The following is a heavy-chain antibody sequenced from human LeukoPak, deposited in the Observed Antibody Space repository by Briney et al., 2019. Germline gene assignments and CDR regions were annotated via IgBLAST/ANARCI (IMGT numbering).Heavy chain of an antibody. CDR1: GGSISSYY. CDR2: IYYSGST. CDR3: ARLKFDVLTGYYEALDY. D-gene: IGHD3-9*01. Sequence: PSETLSLTCTVSGGSISSYYWSWIRQPPGKGLEWIGYIYYSGSTNYNPSLKSRVTISVDTSKNQFSLKLRSVTAADTAVYYCARLKFDVLTGYYEALDYWGQGTLVTVSS. J-gene: IGHJ4*02. V-gene: IGHV4-59*08.